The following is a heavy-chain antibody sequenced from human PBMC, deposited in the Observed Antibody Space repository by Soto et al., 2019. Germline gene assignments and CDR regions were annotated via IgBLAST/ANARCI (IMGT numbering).Heavy chain of an antibody. Sequence: SETLSLTCTVSGGSISSGDYYWSWIRQPPGKGLEWIGYIYYSGSTYYNPSLKSRVTISVDTSKNQFSLKLSSVTAADTAVYYCARYNFVDYGDSGRDYWGQGTLVTVSS. CDR3: ARYNFVDYGDSGRDY. CDR1: GGSISSGDYY. V-gene: IGHV4-30-4*08. D-gene: IGHD4-17*01. CDR2: IYYSGST. J-gene: IGHJ4*02.